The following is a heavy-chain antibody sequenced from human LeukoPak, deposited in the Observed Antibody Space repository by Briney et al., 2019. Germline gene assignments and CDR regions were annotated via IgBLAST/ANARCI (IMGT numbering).Heavy chain of an antibody. J-gene: IGHJ6*02. CDR2: ISWNSGSI. D-gene: IGHD6-19*01. V-gene: IGHV3-9*01. CDR3: AKDSYSSGWFGSYYYGMDV. Sequence: GGSLRLSCAASGFTFCDYAMHWVRQAPGKGLEWVSGISWNSGSIGYADSVKGRFTISRDNAKNSLYLQMNSLRAEDTALYYCAKDSYSSGWFGSYYYGMDVWGQGTTVTVSS. CDR1: GFTFCDYA.